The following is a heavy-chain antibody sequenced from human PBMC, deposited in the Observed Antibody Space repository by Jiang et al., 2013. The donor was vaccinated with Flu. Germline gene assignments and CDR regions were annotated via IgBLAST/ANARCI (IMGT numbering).Heavy chain of an antibody. CDR2: IIPILGIA. J-gene: IGHJ6*02. Sequence: SGAEVKKPGSSVKVSCKASGGTFSSYAISWVRQAPGQGLEWMGGIIPILGIANYAQKFQGRVTITADKSTSTAYMELSSLRSEDTAVYYCANSGPPYSSGSPVNYYYYGMDVWGQGTTVTVSS. V-gene: IGHV1-69*04. CDR3: ANSGPPYSSGSPVNYYYYGMDV. D-gene: IGHD6-19*01. CDR1: GGTFSSYA.